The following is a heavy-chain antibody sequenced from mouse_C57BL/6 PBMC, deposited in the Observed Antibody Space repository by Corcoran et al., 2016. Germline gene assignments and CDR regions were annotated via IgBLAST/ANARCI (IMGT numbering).Heavy chain of an antibody. CDR1: GFTFSDYR. CDR2: IPVKSDNFGA. V-gene: IGHV13-2*01. D-gene: IGHD2-1*01. CDR3: SRGNSEGFPY. Sequence: QVQLVETGGDLVRPGNSLKLSCVTSGFTFSDYRMHWLRQPPGKRLEWIAVIPVKSDNFGANYAESVKGSCAISRDDSKSSVDLEMNRLREEATSTYCCSRGNSEGFPYWGQGTLVTVSP. J-gene: IGHJ3*01.